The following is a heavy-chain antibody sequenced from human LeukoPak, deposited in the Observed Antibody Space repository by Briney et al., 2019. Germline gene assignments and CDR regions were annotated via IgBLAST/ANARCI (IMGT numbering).Heavy chain of an antibody. D-gene: IGHD6-19*01. CDR1: GFTFSRYG. CDR3: ASRAIAVANA. J-gene: IGHJ4*02. V-gene: IGHV3-30*03. Sequence: GGSLRLSCAASGFTFSRYGMHWVRQAPGKGLEWVAVISYDGSNKYYADSVKGRFTISRDNSKNTLYLQMNSLRAEDTAVYYCASRAIAVANARGQGTLVTVSS. CDR2: ISYDGSNK.